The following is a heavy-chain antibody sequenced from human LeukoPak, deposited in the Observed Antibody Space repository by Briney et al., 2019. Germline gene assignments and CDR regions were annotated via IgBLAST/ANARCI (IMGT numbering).Heavy chain of an antibody. CDR1: GFTFSSYS. CDR2: ISSSSSYI. D-gene: IGHD1-26*01. Sequence: GGSLRLSCAASGFTFSSYSMNWVRQAPGKGLEWVSSISSSSSYIYYADSVKGRFTISRDNAKNSLYLQMNSPRAEDTAVYYCARKDGIVGAPDAFDIWGQGTMVTVSS. J-gene: IGHJ3*02. V-gene: IGHV3-21*01. CDR3: ARKDGIVGAPDAFDI.